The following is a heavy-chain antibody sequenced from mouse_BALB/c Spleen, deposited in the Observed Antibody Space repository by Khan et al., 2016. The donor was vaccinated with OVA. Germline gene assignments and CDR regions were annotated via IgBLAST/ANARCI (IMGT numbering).Heavy chain of an antibody. CDR2: INTYTGEP. D-gene: IGHD2-14*01. Sequence: QIQLVQSGPELKKPGETVKISCKASGYTFTNYGMNWVKQAPGKGLKWMGWINTYTGEPTYADDFKGRFAFSLETSAITAHLQINNLKNEDTATYFCARVGYNGTMDYWGQGTSVTIAS. V-gene: IGHV9-3-1*01. J-gene: IGHJ4*01. CDR3: ARVGYNGTMDY. CDR1: GYTFTNYG.